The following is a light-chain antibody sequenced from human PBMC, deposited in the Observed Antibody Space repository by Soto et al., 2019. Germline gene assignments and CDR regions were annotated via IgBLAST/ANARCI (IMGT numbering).Light chain of an antibody. V-gene: IGKV1-9*01. Sequence: IQLTKSRSSLSAPVADRVTITCRASQGISSYLAWYQQKPGNAHKLMVYAASTLHSGVPSRFSGSGSGTEFTLTISSLQPEDFATYYCQQLKDYPTITFGQGTRLEIK. CDR3: QQLKDYPTIT. CDR1: QGISSY. J-gene: IGKJ5*01. CDR2: AAS.